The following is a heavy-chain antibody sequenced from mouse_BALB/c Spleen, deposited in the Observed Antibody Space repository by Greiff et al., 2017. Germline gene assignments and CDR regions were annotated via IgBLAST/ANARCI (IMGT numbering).Heavy chain of an antibody. CDR3: ARRAYVGDAMDY. CDR2: ISYSGST. CDR1: GYSITSDYA. J-gene: IGHJ4*01. D-gene: IGHD2-12*01. Sequence: EVQLQQSGPGLVKPSQSLSLTCTVTGYSITSDYAWNWIRQFPGNKLEWMGYISYSGSTSYNPSLKSRISITRDTSKNQFFLQLNSVTTEDTATYYCARRAYVGDAMDYWGQGTSVTVSS. V-gene: IGHV3-2*02.